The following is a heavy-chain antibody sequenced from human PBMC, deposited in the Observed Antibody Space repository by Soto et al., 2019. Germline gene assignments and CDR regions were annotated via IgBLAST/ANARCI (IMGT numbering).Heavy chain of an antibody. CDR3: ARRVNGYDYFNY. V-gene: IGHV3-23*01. CDR1: GFTFSSYA. D-gene: IGHD5-18*01. Sequence: GSLRLSCAASGFTFSSYAMSWVRQAPGKGLEWVSAISGSGGSTYYADSVKGRFTISRDNSKNTLYLQMNSLRAEDTAVYYCARRVNGYDYFNYWGQGTLVTVSS. CDR2: ISGSGGST. J-gene: IGHJ4*02.